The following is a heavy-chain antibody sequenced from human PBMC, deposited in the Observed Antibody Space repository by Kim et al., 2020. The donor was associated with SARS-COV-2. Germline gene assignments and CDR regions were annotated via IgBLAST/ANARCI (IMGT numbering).Heavy chain of an antibody. Sequence: GGSLRLSCAASGFTFSSYAMHWVRQAPGKGLEWVAVISYDGSNKYYADSVKGRFTISRDNSKNTLYLQMNSLRAEDTAVYYCARVKVSGMDVWGQGTTFT. V-gene: IGHV3-30*04. CDR1: GFTFSSYA. CDR3: ARVKVSGMDV. J-gene: IGHJ6*02. D-gene: IGHD4-4*01. CDR2: ISYDGSNK.